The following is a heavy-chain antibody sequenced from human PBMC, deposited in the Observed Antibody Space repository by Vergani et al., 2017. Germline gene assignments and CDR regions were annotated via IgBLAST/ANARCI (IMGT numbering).Heavy chain of an antibody. CDR2: ISAYNGNT. Sequence: QVQLVQSGAEVKKPGASVKVSCKASGYTFTSYGISWVRQAPGQGLEWMGWISAYNGNTNYAQKLQGRVTMTTDTSTSTAYMELRSLRSDDTAVYYGAREEVGYCSSTSCPGNWFDPWGQGTLVTVSS. D-gene: IGHD2-2*03. CDR1: GYTFTSYG. J-gene: IGHJ5*02. V-gene: IGHV1-18*01. CDR3: AREEVGYCSSTSCPGNWFDP.